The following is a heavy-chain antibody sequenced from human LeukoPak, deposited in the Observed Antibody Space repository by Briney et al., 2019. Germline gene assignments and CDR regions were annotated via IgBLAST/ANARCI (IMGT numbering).Heavy chain of an antibody. Sequence: GGSLRLSCAASGFTFNDHAMNWVRQAPGKGLEWVSGMSWNSNNIAYADSVKGRFTISRDNAKNSLFLQMNSLRTAATALYYLARASYEYDTTSLGAVDIWGQGTMVTVSS. CDR3: ARASYEYDTTSLGAVDI. V-gene: IGHV3-9*01. CDR1: GFTFNDHA. CDR2: MSWNSNNI. D-gene: IGHD2/OR15-2a*01. J-gene: IGHJ3*02.